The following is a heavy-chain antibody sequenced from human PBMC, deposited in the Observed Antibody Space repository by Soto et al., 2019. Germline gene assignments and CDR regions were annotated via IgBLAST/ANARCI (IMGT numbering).Heavy chain of an antibody. CDR3: ARRAFSAGTRGFDY. CDR1: GGSISSSSYY. V-gene: IGHV4-39*01. Sequence: SETLSLTCTVSGGSISSSSYYWGWIRQPPGKGLEWIGSIYYSGSTYYNPSLKSRVTISVDTSKNQFSLKLSSVTAADTAVYYCARRAFSAGTRGFDYWGQGTLVTVSS. CDR2: IYYSGST. J-gene: IGHJ4*02. D-gene: IGHD6-13*01.